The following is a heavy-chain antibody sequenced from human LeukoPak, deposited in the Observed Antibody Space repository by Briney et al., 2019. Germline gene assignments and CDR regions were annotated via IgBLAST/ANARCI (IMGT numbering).Heavy chain of an antibody. D-gene: IGHD1-26*01. Sequence: SVKVSCKASGGTFSTYTFSWVRQAPGQGLEWIGRIITIFGAANYAQKFQGRVTISADESTGTVYMELRSLRSDDTAVYYCARGIKQWELLGPTYYFDYWGQGTLVTVSS. J-gene: IGHJ4*02. CDR1: GGTFSTYT. CDR2: IITIFGAA. CDR3: ARGIKQWELLGPTYYFDY. V-gene: IGHV1-69*01.